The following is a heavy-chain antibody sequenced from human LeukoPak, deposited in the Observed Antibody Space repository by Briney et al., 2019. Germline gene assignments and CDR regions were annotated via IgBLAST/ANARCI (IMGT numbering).Heavy chain of an antibody. V-gene: IGHV5-51*01. CDR3: ARQGGGYRTNGVCYIFDY. CDR2: IYPGDSDT. J-gene: IGHJ4*02. Sequence: GESLKISCKGSGYSFTSYWIGWVRQMPGKGLEWMGIIYPGDSDTRYSPSFQGQVTISADKSISTAYLQWSSLKASDTAMYYCARQGGGYRTNGVCYIFDYWGQGTLVTVSS. D-gene: IGHD2-8*01. CDR1: GYSFTSYW.